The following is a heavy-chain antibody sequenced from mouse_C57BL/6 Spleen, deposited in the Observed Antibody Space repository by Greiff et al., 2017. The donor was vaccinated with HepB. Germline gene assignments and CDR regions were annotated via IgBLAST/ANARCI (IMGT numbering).Heavy chain of an antibody. J-gene: IGHJ4*01. Sequence: EVQRVESGPGLVKPSQSLSLTCSVTGYSITSGYYWNWIRQFPGNKLEWMGYISYDGSNNYNPSLKNRISITRDTSKNQFFLKFNSVTTEDTATYYFARIYYYGINPPSMPLDHWGQGTSVTVSS. CDR3: ARIYYYGINPPSMPLDH. V-gene: IGHV3-6*01. CDR2: ISYDGSN. CDR1: GYSITSGYY. D-gene: IGHD1-1*01.